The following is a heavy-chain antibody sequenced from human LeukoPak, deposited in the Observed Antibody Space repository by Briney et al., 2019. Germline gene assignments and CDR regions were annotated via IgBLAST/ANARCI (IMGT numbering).Heavy chain of an antibody. V-gene: IGHV3-74*01. CDR1: GLTFSSHW. Sequence: GGSLRLSCAASGLTFSSHWMHWVRQPPGKGLVWVSRIYVDGRTTNYADSVKGRFTISRDNAKNTVYLEMNSLSVEDTATYYCIRDFRSADLWGQGTLVTVTS. CDR3: IRDFRSADL. CDR2: IYVDGRTT. J-gene: IGHJ5*02.